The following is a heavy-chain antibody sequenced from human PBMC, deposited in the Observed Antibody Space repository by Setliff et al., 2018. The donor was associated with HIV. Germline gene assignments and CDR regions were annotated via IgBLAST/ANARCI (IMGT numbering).Heavy chain of an antibody. V-gene: IGHV1-69*05. D-gene: IGHD2-2*01. CDR2: TIPMFGTA. CDR1: GGTFGIYG. CDR3: ARESACSSTSCPKVLDY. J-gene: IGHJ4*02. Sequence: SVKVSCKASGGTFGIYGISCVRQAPGQGLEWMGGTIPMFGTANYAQKFQGRVTITTDESTNTGYMELSSLRSEDTAVYYCARESACSSTSCPKVLDYWGQGTLVTVSS.